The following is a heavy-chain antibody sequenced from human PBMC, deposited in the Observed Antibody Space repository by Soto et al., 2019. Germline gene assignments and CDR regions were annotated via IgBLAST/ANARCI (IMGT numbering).Heavy chain of an antibody. Sequence: GASVKVSCKASGYTFTIYAMHWVRQAPGQRLEWMGWINAGNGNTKYSQKFQGRVTITRDTSASTAYMELSSLRSEDTAVYYRARARKYYYAMDVWGQGTTVTVSS. CDR2: INAGNGNT. J-gene: IGHJ6*02. CDR1: GYTFTIYA. CDR3: ARARKYYYAMDV. V-gene: IGHV1-3*01.